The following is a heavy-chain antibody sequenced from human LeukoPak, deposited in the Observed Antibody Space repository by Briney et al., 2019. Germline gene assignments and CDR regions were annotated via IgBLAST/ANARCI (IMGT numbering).Heavy chain of an antibody. J-gene: IGHJ4*02. Sequence: GGSLRLSCAASGFTFSSYWMHWVRQAPGKGLVWVSRINSDGSSTSYADSVRGRFSISRDNAKNTLYLQMNSLRAEDTAVYYCAKDRAAAGKWNFDYWGQGTLVTVSS. V-gene: IGHV3-74*01. CDR3: AKDRAAAGKWNFDY. D-gene: IGHD6-13*01. CDR2: INSDGSST. CDR1: GFTFSSYW.